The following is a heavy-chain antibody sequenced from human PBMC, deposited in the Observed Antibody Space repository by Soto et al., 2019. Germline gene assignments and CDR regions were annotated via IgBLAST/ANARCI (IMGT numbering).Heavy chain of an antibody. CDR2: IYPGDSDT. CDR3: AGAPVYSSSPWAYYGMDV. D-gene: IGHD6-6*01. CDR1: GYSFTSYW. Sequence: PGESLKISCKGSGYSFTSYWIGWVRQMPGKGLEWMGIIYPGDSDTRYSPSFQGQVTISADKSISTAYLQWSSLKASDTAMYYCAGAPVYSSSPWAYYGMDVWGQGTTVTVSS. J-gene: IGHJ6*02. V-gene: IGHV5-51*01.